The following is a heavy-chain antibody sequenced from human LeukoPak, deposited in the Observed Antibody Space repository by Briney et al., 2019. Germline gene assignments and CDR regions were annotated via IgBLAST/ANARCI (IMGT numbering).Heavy chain of an antibody. CDR1: RYSFSNFW. J-gene: IGHJ4*02. CDR2: IFPSDSNGDSNN. Sequence: GESLKISCTESRYSFSNFWVAWMRQMPGKGLEWMGIIFPSDSNGDSNNRYSPSFEGQVTFSADMSINTAYLELNSLKASDTAMYYCARHAVVGYCSSTSCSSWVDYWGQGTLVTVSS. D-gene: IGHD2-2*01. V-gene: IGHV5-51*01. CDR3: ARHAVVGYCSSTSCSSWVDY.